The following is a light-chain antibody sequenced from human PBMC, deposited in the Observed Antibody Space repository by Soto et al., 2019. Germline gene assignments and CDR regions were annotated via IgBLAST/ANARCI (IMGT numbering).Light chain of an antibody. CDR1: QGISNF. Sequence: DNRIRQSPSSMSASVGDRDTITCRASQGISNFLAWYQQKPGKVPKLLISAASTLQSGVPSRFSGSGSGTDFTLTITSLQPEDVATYYCQKYSSVITFGQGTRLEIK. CDR3: QKYSSVIT. CDR2: AAS. J-gene: IGKJ5*01. V-gene: IGKV1-27*01.